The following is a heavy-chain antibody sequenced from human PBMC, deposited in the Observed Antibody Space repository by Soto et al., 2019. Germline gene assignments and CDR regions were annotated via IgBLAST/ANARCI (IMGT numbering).Heavy chain of an antibody. D-gene: IGHD6-13*01. J-gene: IGHJ6*02. Sequence: ASVKVSCKASGGTFGSYAISWVRQAPGQGLEWMGGIIPIFGTASYAQKFQGRVTITADESTSTAYMELSSLRSEDTAVYYCARVWRSSSWYDGMDVWGQGTTVTVSS. CDR2: IIPIFGTA. CDR3: ARVWRSSSWYDGMDV. V-gene: IGHV1-69*13. CDR1: GGTFGSYA.